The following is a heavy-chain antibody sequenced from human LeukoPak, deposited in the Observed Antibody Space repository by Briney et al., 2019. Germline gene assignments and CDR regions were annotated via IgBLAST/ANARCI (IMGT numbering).Heavy chain of an antibody. CDR1: GFTFSSSA. J-gene: IGHJ5*01. CDR3: AKVLGYVDPFDS. V-gene: IGHV3-23*01. Sequence: GGSLRLSRAASGFTFSSSAMAWVRRAPGEGLEGVSSISVSYGSTHYAHSVKGTFTISRDNSKNTLFLQMNFLRAEDAAEYFCAKVLGYVDPFDSWGQGRMVTVSS. CDR2: ISVSYGST. D-gene: IGHD2-15*01.